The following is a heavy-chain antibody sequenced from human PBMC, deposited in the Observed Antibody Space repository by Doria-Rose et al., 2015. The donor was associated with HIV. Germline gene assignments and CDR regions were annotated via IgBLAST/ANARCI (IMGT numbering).Heavy chain of an antibody. D-gene: IGHD6-13*01. CDR2: TWFDGSNK. J-gene: IGHJ3*02. CDR3: AKVAVATAAGGVALDI. V-gene: IGHV3-33*06. Sequence: GGVVQPGRSLRLSCAASGFTFSNYGMHWVRQAPGKGLEWVAVTWFDGSNKYYSDSVKGRFTISRDNPKNTLYLQMNSLRAEDTAVYYCAKVAVATAAGGVALDIWGPGTMVTVSS. CDR1: GFTFSNYG.